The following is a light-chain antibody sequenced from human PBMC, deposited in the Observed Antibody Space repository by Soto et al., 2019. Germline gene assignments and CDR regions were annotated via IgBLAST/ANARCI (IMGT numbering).Light chain of an antibody. J-gene: IGKJ1*01. V-gene: IGKV3-20*01. CDR1: QSVRSSY. CDR2: GVS. Sequence: ELVLTQSPGTLSLSPGERATLSCRASQSVRSSYLAWYQQKLGQAPRLLIYGVSNRATAIPARLSGSGSGTDFTLTISRLESEDCAVYYCQQHGTSPRTFGQGTKVEIK. CDR3: QQHGTSPRT.